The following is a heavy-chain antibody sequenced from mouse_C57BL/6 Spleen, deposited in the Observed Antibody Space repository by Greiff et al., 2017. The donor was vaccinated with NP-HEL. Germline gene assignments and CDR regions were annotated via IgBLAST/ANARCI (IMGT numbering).Heavy chain of an antibody. J-gene: IGHJ3*01. V-gene: IGHV5-17*01. Sequence: DVQLLESGGGLVKPGASLKLSCAASGFTFSDYGMHWVRQAPEKGLEWVAYISSGSSTIYYAETVKGRATIPRDNAKNTLFLQMTSLRSADTAMYYCAKYDYDEGFAYWGQGTLVTVSA. D-gene: IGHD2-4*01. CDR2: ISSGSSTI. CDR3: AKYDYDEGFAY. CDR1: GFTFSDYG.